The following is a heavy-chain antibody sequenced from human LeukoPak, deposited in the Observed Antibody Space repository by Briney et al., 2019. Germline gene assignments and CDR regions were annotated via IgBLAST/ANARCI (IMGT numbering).Heavy chain of an antibody. D-gene: IGHD1-26*01. V-gene: IGHV4-59*01. Sequence: PSETLSLTCTVSGGSISSYYWSWIRQPPGKGLEWIGYIYYSGSTNYNPSLKRRVTISVDTSKNQFSLKLSSVTAADTAVYYCARASYSGSHTKFDYWGQGTLVTVSS. CDR2: IYYSGST. CDR1: GGSISSYY. CDR3: ARASYSGSHTKFDY. J-gene: IGHJ4*02.